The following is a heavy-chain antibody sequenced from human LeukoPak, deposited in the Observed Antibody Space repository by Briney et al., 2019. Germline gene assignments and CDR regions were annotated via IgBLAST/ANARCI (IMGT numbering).Heavy chain of an antibody. Sequence: GGSLRLSCAASGFTFSSYWMHWVRQAPGKGLVWVSRINSDGNSTSYADSVKGRFTISRDNAKNTLYLQMNSLRAEDTAVYYCARVPYYDSSGPRGAFDIWGQGTMVTVSS. J-gene: IGHJ3*02. CDR1: GFTFSSYW. CDR3: ARVPYYDSSGPRGAFDI. V-gene: IGHV3-74*01. D-gene: IGHD3-22*01. CDR2: INSDGNST.